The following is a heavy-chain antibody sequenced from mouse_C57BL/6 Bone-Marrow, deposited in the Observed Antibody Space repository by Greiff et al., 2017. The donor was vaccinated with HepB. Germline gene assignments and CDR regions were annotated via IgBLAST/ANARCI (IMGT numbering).Heavy chain of an antibody. Sequence: QVQLQQPGAELVRPGSSVKLSCKASGYTFTSYWMDWVKQRPGQGLEWIGNIYPSDSETHYNQKFKDKATLTVDKSSSTAYMQLSSLTSEDSAVYYCARPGSNPHYAMDYWGQGTSVTVSS. J-gene: IGHJ4*01. CDR1: GYTFTSYW. CDR3: ARPGSNPHYAMDY. V-gene: IGHV1-61*01. D-gene: IGHD1-1*01. CDR2: IYPSDSET.